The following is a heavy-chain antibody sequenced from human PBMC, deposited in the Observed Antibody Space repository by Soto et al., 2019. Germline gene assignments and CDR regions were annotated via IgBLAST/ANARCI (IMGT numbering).Heavy chain of an antibody. CDR3: AAPYSSSWYYYYGMDV. CDR1: GFTFTSSA. Sequence: SVKVSCKASGFTFTSSAVQWVRQARGQRLEWIGWIVVGSGNTNYAQKLQERVTITRDMSTSTAYMELSSLRSEDTAVYYCAAPYSSSWYYYYGMDVWGQGTTVTVSS. J-gene: IGHJ6*02. D-gene: IGHD6-13*01. CDR2: IVVGSGNT. V-gene: IGHV1-58*01.